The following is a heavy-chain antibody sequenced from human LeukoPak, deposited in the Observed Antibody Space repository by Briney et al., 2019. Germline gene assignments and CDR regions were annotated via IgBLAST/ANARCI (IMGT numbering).Heavy chain of an antibody. D-gene: IGHD4-17*01. V-gene: IGHV3-30*18. CDR3: AKDSPTPTTGDLN. CDR2: ISHDGSNK. CDR1: GFTFSSYG. J-gene: IGHJ4*02. Sequence: GGSLRLSCAASGFTFSSYGMHWVRQAPGKGLEWVAVISHDGSNKYYADSVKGRFTISRDNSKNTLYLQMNSLRAEDTAVYYCAKDSPTPTTGDLNWGQGTLVTVSS.